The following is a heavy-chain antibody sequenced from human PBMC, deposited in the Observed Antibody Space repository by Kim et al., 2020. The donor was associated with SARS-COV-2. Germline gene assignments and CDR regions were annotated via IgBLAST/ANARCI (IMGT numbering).Heavy chain of an antibody. CDR1: GFTFSSYS. V-gene: IGHV3-21*01. J-gene: IGHJ2*01. CDR2: ISSSSSYI. Sequence: GGSLRLSCAASGFTFSSYSMNWVRQAPGKGLEWVSSISSSSSYIYYADSVKGRFTISRDNAKNSLYLQMNSLRAEDTAVYYCARDVYYYDSSGYSPRWYFDLWGRGTLVTVSS. CDR3: ARDVYYYDSSGYSPRWYFDL. D-gene: IGHD3-22*01.